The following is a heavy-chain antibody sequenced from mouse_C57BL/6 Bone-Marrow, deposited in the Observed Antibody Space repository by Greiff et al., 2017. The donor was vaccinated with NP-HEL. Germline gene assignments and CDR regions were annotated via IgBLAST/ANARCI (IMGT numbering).Heavy chain of an antibody. CDR2: IHPNSGST. CDR1: GYTFTSYW. V-gene: IGHV1-64*01. CDR3: ARSKTILWYFDV. J-gene: IGHJ1*03. Sequence: QVQLQQPGAELVKPGASVKLSCKASGYTFTSYWMHWVKQRPGQGLEWIGMIHPNSGSTNYNEKFKSKATLTVDKSSSTAYMQLSSRTSEDSAVYYCARSKTILWYFDVWGTGTTVTVSS.